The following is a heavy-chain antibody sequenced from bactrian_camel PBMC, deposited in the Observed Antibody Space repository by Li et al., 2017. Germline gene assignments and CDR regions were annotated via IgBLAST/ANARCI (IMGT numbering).Heavy chain of an antibody. Sequence: HVQLVESGGGSVQPGGSLKLSCAPSGYRYNSNCFGWFRQAPGKEREEEREGVAAIDNEGTPTYVDSVKGRFTISKDPAKNTLYLEMNNLKPEDTAMYYCAADAAGYDCYYGSWFNQRGQGTQVTVS. D-gene: IGHD1*01. CDR2: IDNEGTP. CDR1: GYRYNSNC. V-gene: IGHV3S53*01. CDR3: AADAAGYDCYYGSWFNQ. J-gene: IGHJ4*01.